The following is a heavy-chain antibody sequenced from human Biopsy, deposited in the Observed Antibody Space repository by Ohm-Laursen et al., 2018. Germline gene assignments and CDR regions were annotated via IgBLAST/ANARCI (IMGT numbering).Heavy chain of an antibody. CDR2: VYYTGST. CDR3: ARDRGYYSDRTVPGYFDL. D-gene: IGHD3-22*01. CDR1: GGSISSDY. V-gene: IGHV4-59*01. Sequence: TLSLTWPVSGGSISSDYWSWIRQPPGKGLQWIGYVYYTGSTDYNPSLQSRVTISVDTSKNHFSLRLRSVTPADTAIYYCARDRGYYSDRTVPGYFDLWGRGTLVTVSS. J-gene: IGHJ2*01.